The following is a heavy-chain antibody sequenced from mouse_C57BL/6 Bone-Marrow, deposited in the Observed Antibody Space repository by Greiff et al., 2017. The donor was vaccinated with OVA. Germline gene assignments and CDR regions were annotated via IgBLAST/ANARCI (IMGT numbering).Heavy chain of an antibody. CDR1: GYTFTSYW. CDR3: TPRGDGYMRGNYAMDY. CDR2: IYPGNSDT. D-gene: IGHD2-3*01. J-gene: IGHJ4*01. Sequence: SGTVLARPGASVKMSCKTSGYTFTSYWMHWVKQRPGQGLEWIGAIYPGNSDTSYNQKFKGKAKLTAVTSASTAYMELSSLTNEDSAVYYCTPRGDGYMRGNYAMDYWGQGTSVTVSS. V-gene: IGHV1-5*01.